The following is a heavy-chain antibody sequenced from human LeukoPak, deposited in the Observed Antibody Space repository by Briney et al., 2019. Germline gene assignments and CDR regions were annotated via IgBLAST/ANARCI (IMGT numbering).Heavy chain of an antibody. CDR2: IYSGGST. D-gene: IGHD6-6*01. CDR1: GFTVSSIY. J-gene: IGHJ4*02. V-gene: IGHV3-53*01. CDR3: ARDYEYSSSAGDY. Sequence: PGGSLRLSCAASGFTVSSIYMSWVRQAPGKGLEWVSVIYSGGSTYYADSVKGRFTISRDNSKNTLYLQMNSLRAEDTAVYYCARDYEYSSSAGDYWGQGILVTVSS.